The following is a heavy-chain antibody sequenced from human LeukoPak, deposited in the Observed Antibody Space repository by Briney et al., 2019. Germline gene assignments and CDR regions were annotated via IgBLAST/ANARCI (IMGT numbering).Heavy chain of an antibody. J-gene: IGHJ6*03. CDR3: ARGRSSYYMDV. CDR1: GFIFSSCS. Sequence: GGSLGLSCAASGFIFSSCSMNWVRQAPGKGLEWVSYISSSSSTIYYADSVKGRFTISRDNAKNSLYLQMNSLRAEDTAVYYCARGRSSYYMDVWGKGTTVTVSS. D-gene: IGHD3-10*01. CDR2: ISSSSSTI. V-gene: IGHV3-48*04.